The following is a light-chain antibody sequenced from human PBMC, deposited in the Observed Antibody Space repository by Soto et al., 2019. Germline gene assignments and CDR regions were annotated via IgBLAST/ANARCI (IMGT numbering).Light chain of an antibody. V-gene: IGLV2-23*01. CDR1: SSNVGSYNL. J-gene: IGLJ1*01. CDR2: EDS. CDR3: CSYAGSSTYYV. Sequence: QSALTQPASVSGSPGQSITISCTETSSNVGSYNLVSWYQQHPGKAPKLMIYEDSKRPSGVSNRFSGSKSGDTASLTISGLQLEDEADYYCCSYAGSSTYYVFGTGTKLTVL.